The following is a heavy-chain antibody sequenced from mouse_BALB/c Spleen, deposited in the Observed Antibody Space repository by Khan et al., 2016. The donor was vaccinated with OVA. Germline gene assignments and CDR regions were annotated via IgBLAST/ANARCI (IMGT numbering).Heavy chain of an antibody. CDR1: GFTFCNYA. Sequence: EVELVESGGGLVKPGGSLKLSCAASGFTFCNYAMSWVRQSPEKRLEWVASIGGGDSTYYLASVKGRFTISRDNARNILYLQMSSLRLEDTAMYYCARDYWFAYWGQGTLVTVSA. CDR3: ARDYWFAY. V-gene: IGHV5-6-5*01. CDR2: IGGGDST. J-gene: IGHJ3*01.